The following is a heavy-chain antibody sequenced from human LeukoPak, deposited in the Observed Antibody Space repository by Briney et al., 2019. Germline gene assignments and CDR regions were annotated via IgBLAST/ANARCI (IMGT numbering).Heavy chain of an antibody. CDR1: GGSISSHY. CDR3: AGYSGYDYYYYYGMDV. CDR2: IYYSGST. V-gene: IGHV4-59*11. Sequence: SETLSLTCTVSGGSISSHYWSWIRQPPGKGLEWIGYIYYSGSTNYNPSLKSRVTISVDTSKNQFSLKLSSVTAADTAVYYCAGYSGYDYYYYYGMDVWGQGTTVTVSS. J-gene: IGHJ6*02. D-gene: IGHD5-12*01.